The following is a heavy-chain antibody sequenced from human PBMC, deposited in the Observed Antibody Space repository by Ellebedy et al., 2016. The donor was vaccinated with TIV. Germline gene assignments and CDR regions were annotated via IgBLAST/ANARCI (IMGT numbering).Heavy chain of an antibody. CDR3: AREEGGYGPVGY. Sequence: AASVKVSCKASGYTFTSYGISWLRQAPGQGLEWMGWISAYNANTNYAQNLQGRVTMTTDTYTSTAYMELRSLRTDGTAVYYCAREEGGYGPVGYWGQGTLVTVSS. D-gene: IGHD5-18*01. V-gene: IGHV1-18*04. CDR2: ISAYNANT. CDR1: GYTFTSYG. J-gene: IGHJ4*02.